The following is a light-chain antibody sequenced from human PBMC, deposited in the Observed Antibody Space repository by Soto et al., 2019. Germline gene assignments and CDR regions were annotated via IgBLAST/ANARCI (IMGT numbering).Light chain of an antibody. V-gene: IGKV1-39*01. J-gene: IGKJ2*01. CDR3: QQSYSIPVT. CDR1: QSINAY. Sequence: DIQMTQSPSSLSASVGDRVTISCRASQSINAYLTWYQQKPGEAPRLLIYGASSLQSGVPSRFSGSGSGTDFTLTISSLQPEDFALYYCQQSYSIPVTFGQGTKLEIK. CDR2: GAS.